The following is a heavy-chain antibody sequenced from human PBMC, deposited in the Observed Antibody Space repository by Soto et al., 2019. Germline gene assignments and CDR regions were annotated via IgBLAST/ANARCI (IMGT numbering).Heavy chain of an antibody. V-gene: IGHV1-3*01. CDR3: ARTVGYYYGMDV. D-gene: IGHD4-17*01. J-gene: IGHJ6*02. Sequence: ASVKVSCKASGYTFTTYDISWVRQAPGQRLEWMGWINAGNGNTKYSQKFQGRVTITRDTSASTAYMELSSLRSEDTAVYYCARTVGYYYGMDVWGQGTTVTVSS. CDR2: INAGNGNT. CDR1: GYTFTTYD.